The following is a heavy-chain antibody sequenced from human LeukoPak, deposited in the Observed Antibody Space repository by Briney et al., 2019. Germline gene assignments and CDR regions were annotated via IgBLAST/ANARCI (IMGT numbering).Heavy chain of an antibody. CDR3: ARDRRTYSSGWLLLGGFDY. CDR1: GGSVSSSSYY. V-gene: IGHV4-39*07. Sequence: PSETLSLTCTVSGGSVSSSSYYWGWIRQPPGKGLEWIGSIYYSGSTYYNPSLKSRVTISVDTSKNQFSLKLSSVTAADTAVYYCARDRRTYSSGWLLLGGFDYWGQGTLVTVSS. CDR2: IYYSGST. J-gene: IGHJ4*02. D-gene: IGHD6-19*01.